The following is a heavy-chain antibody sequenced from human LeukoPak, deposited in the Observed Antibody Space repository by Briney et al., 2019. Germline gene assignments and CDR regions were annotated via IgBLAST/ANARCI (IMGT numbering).Heavy chain of an antibody. Sequence: GGSLRLSCAASGFTFSGSWMSWVRQAPGKRLEWVANINQDGSAKNYLDSVKGRFTISIDRGKNSLYLQMNSLRDEDTAVYYCARELSWSGRDYWGQGTLVTVSS. CDR2: INQDGSAK. J-gene: IGHJ4*02. CDR3: ARELSWSGRDY. V-gene: IGHV3-7*01. D-gene: IGHD3-3*01. CDR1: GFTFSGSW.